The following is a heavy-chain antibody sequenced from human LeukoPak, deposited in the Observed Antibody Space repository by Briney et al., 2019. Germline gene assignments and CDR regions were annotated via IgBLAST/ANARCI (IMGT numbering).Heavy chain of an antibody. CDR3: ARPHSLGGSFYVFDY. D-gene: IGHD1-26*01. V-gene: IGHV1-18*04. CDR2: VSTYNGNT. J-gene: IGHJ4*02. CDR1: GYTFTGYY. Sequence: ASVKVSCKASGYTFTGYYMHWVRQAPGQGLEWVGWVSTYNGNTDYAQTVQGRVAMTTDTSTNTAYMDLRSLRPDDTAVYYCARPHSLGGSFYVFDYWGQGTLITVSS.